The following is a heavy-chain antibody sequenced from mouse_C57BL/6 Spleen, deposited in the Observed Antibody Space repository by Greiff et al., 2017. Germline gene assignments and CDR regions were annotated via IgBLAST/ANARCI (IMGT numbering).Heavy chain of an antibody. CDR3: ARQGGTGAMDY. D-gene: IGHD3-3*01. CDR2: ISNGGGST. J-gene: IGHJ4*01. Sequence: EVKLVESGGGLVQPGGSLKLSCAASGFTFSDYYMYWVRQTPEKRLEWVAYISNGGGSTYYPDTVKGRFTITRDNAKNTLYLQMSRLESEDTAMYYCARQGGTGAMDYWGQGTSVTVSS. V-gene: IGHV5-12*01. CDR1: GFTFSDYY.